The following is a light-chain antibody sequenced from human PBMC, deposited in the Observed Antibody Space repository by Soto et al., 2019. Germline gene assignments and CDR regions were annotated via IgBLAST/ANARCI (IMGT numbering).Light chain of an antibody. Sequence: EIQITQSHSTLSASAGDRVTITCRASESMSSWLDWYRQKPGTDHKILIYEASRLESGVPSQFSGSGSGTEFTLTISSLQPDDFATYYCQHYNSYSEAFGQGTKL. V-gene: IGKV1-5*03. CDR1: ESMSSW. CDR3: QHYNSYSEA. J-gene: IGKJ2*01. CDR2: EAS.